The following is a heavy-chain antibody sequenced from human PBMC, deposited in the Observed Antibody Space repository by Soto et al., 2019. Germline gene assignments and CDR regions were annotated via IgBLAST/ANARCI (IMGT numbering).Heavy chain of an antibody. V-gene: IGHV4-30-4*01. D-gene: IGHD7-27*01. CDR2: IYSGGSI. Sequence: QVQLQESGPGLVKPSQTLSLTCIVSGGSISNVNDCWSWIRQRPDKGLEWIGHIYSGGSIYNNPSPTSRVTLLVVTTQNSFATPVSSLRATDPAVYYCASGASGDQVAYGGQGTPATVSS. CDR1: GGSISNVNDC. CDR3: ASGASGDQVAY. J-gene: IGHJ4*02.